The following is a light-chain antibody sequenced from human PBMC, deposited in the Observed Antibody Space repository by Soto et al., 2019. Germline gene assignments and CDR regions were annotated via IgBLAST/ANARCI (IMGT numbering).Light chain of an antibody. CDR1: TGVVTSGHY. CDR2: DTN. Sequence: QAVVTQEPSLTMSPGGTVTLTCGSSTGVVTSGHYPYWFQQKPGQAPRTLIYDTNNKHSWTPARFSGSLLGGKAALTLSGAQPEDEAEYHCFLLHSGVVVFGGGTKLTVL. V-gene: IGLV7-46*01. J-gene: IGLJ2*01. CDR3: FLLHSGVVV.